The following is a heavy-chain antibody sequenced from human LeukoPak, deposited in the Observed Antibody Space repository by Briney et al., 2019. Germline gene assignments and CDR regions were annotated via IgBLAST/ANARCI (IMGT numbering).Heavy chain of an antibody. CDR3: AKDFSSGLFDY. V-gene: IGHV3-23*01. CDR1: GFTFSSFA. D-gene: IGHD6-19*01. CDR2: IIHDGGSP. Sequence: PGGSLRLSCAASGFTFSSFAMSRVRQTPGKGLEWFSTIIHDGGSPYFADSVKGRFTISRDNSKSTLYLQMNSLRAEDTALYFCAKDFSSGLFDYWGQGTLVAVSS. J-gene: IGHJ4*02.